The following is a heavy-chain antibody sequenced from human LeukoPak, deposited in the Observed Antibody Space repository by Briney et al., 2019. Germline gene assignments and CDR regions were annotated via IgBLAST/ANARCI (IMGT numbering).Heavy chain of an antibody. CDR3: ARIYSDYEWAFDY. J-gene: IGHJ4*02. CDR1: GGSISSYY. Sequence: SETLSLTCTVSGGSISSYYWSWIRQPPGKGLEWIGYIYYSGSTNYNPSLKSRVTISVDTSKNQFSLKLSSVTAADTAVYYCARIYSDYEWAFDYWGQGTLVTVSS. CDR2: IYYSGST. D-gene: IGHD5-12*01. V-gene: IGHV4-59*01.